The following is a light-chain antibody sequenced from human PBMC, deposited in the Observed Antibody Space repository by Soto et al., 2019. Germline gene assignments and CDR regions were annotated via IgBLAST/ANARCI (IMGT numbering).Light chain of an antibody. CDR2: DVS. J-gene: IGLJ2*01. CDR1: SGDIGAYKY. V-gene: IGLV2-14*03. Sequence: HSVLTQPASVSGSPGQSITMSCTGTSGDIGAYKYVSWYQQHPGKAPRLLISDVSTRPSGVSNRFSDSKSGNTASLTISGLQAEDEADYYCSSYTSFDTVVFGGGTKLTVL. CDR3: SSYTSFDTVV.